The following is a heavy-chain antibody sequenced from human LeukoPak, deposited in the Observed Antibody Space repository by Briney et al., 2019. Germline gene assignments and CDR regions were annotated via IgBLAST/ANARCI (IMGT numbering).Heavy chain of an antibody. CDR3: ARVRPTGDLSWFDP. Sequence: GGSLRLSCAASGFTFSSYWMSWVRQAPGKGLEWVANIKQDGSEKYYVDSVKGRFTISRDNAKNSLYLQMNSLRAEDTAVYYCARVRPTGDLSWFDPWGQGTLVTVSS. J-gene: IGHJ5*02. CDR2: IKQDGSEK. CDR1: GFTFSSYW. D-gene: IGHD7-27*01. V-gene: IGHV3-7*01.